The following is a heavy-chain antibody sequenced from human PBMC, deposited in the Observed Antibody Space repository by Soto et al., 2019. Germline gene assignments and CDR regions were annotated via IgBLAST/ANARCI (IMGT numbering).Heavy chain of an antibody. J-gene: IGHJ4*02. CDR2: IDPSDSYT. CDR1: GYSFTSYW. Sequence: PGESLKISCKGSGYSFTSYWISWVRQMPGKGLEWMGRIDPSDSYTNYSPSFQGHVTISVDNSISTAYLQWSSLKASDTAMYYCARLLCLTSSCYTGSRPFFDYWGQGAQVTVSS. CDR3: ARLLCLTSSCYTGSRPFFDY. V-gene: IGHV5-10-1*01. D-gene: IGHD2-2*02.